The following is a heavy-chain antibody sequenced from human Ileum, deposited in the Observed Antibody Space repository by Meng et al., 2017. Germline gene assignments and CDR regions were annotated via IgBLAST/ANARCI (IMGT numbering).Heavy chain of an antibody. D-gene: IGHD1-1*01. CDR3: AREGAYNGGDY. CDR1: GYTFSTYG. CDR2: MNTDKGNT. V-gene: IGHV1-18*01. Sequence: QVQRVHAGADGKMPEASVNVSCKASGYTFSTYGISWVRQAPGQGLEWMGWMNTDKGNTNYAQKFQGRVTMTRDTSTSTAYMELRSLRSDDTAVYYCAREGAYNGGDYWGQGSLVTVSS. J-gene: IGHJ4*02.